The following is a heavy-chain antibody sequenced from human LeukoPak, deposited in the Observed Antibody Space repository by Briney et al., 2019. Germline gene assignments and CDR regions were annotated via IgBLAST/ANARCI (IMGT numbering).Heavy chain of an antibody. CDR1: GYTFTDYH. J-gene: IGHJ4*02. CDR3: ARANTIMTTVVTSFDS. Sequence: GASVKVSCKASGYTFTDYHIHWVRQAPGQGLEWMGWIGPNSGGTDYAQKFQGRVIMTRDTSISTAYLVLSRLASDDTAVYYCARANTIMTTVVTSFDSWGQGTLVTVSS. CDR2: IGPNSGGT. D-gene: IGHD4-23*01. V-gene: IGHV1-2*02.